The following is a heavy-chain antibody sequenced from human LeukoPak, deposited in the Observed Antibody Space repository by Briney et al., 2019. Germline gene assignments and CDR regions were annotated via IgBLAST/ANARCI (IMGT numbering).Heavy chain of an antibody. CDR3: AKDTTGSGSYDFGDY. CDR2: ISSSGRTK. Sequence: GGSLRLSCAASGFTFSDYYMSWIRQAPGKGLEWVSYISSSGRTKYYADSVKGRFTISRDNSKNTLYLQMNSLRAEDTAVYYCAKDTTGSGSYDFGDYWGQGTLVTVSS. V-gene: IGHV3-11*04. CDR1: GFTFSDYY. D-gene: IGHD3-10*01. J-gene: IGHJ4*02.